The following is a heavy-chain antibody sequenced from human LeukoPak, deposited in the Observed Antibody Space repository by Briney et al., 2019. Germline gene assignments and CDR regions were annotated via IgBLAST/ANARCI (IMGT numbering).Heavy chain of an antibody. J-gene: IGHJ5*02. D-gene: IGHD3-9*01. CDR3: ARGYWNEYYDILTGYSP. Sequence: PSETLSLTCNVSGGSISSYYWSWIRQPPGKGLEWIGYIYSSGSTKYNPSLKSRVTISVDTSKSQFSLKLSSVTAADTAVYYCARGYWNEYYDILTGYSPWGQGTLVTVSS. CDR2: IYSSGST. V-gene: IGHV4-59*01. CDR1: GGSISSYY.